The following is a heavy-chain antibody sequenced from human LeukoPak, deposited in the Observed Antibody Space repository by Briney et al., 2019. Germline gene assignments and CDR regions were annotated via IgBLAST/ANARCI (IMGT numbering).Heavy chain of an antibody. CDR3: ARDSSWYFDY. D-gene: IGHD6-13*01. J-gene: IGHJ4*02. CDR1: DYSISNAYY. Sequence: PSETLSLTCAVSDYSISNAYYSGWLRPPPGKGLEGIGRKYQSGSTHYNPSLKSRVTISVDTPKNQFSLKLNSLTAADTAVYYCARDSSWYFDYWGQGSLVTVSS. V-gene: IGHV4-38-2*01. CDR2: KYQSGST.